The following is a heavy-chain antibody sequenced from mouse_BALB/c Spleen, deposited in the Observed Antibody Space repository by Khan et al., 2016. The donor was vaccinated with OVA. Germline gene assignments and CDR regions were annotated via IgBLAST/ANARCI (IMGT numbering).Heavy chain of an antibody. D-gene: IGHD1-3*01. Sequence: EVELVESGGGLVQPGGSLKLSCATSGFTFSDYYIYWVRQTPEKRLDWVAYISNGGGSTYYPDTVKGRFTISRDNAKNTLYLQMSRLKSEDPAMYYCPMQLNGAMDYWGQGTSVTVSS. J-gene: IGHJ4*01. CDR1: GFTFSDYY. V-gene: IGHV5-12*02. CDR3: PMQLNGAMDY. CDR2: ISNGGGST.